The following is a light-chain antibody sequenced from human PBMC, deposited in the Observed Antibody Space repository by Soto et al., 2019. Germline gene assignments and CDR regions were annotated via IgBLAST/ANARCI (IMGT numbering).Light chain of an antibody. V-gene: IGKV1-5*01. CDR3: QQYNSYRT. J-gene: IGKJ1*01. CDR2: HAS. CDR1: HSISGW. Sequence: DIQMTQSPSTLSASVGDRVTITCRASHSISGWLAWYQQKPGKAPKVMIYHASSLESGVPSRFSGSGSGTEFPLAISGLQPDDSATYYCQQYNSYRTFGQGTKVEIK.